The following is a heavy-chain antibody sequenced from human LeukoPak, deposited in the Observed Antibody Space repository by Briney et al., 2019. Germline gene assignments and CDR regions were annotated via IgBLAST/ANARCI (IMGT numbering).Heavy chain of an antibody. Sequence: SETLSLTCAVYGGSSNVYYWRWIRQSPWKGLEYIAEINLGGSTNFNPSLKSRVTISVDTSKNHFCLKVSSATAADTALYYCALRHPISFHFDYWGQGNLVTVSS. J-gene: IGHJ4*02. CDR1: GGSSNVYY. CDR2: INLGGST. V-gene: IGHV4-34*01. CDR3: ALRHPISFHFDY. D-gene: IGHD3-16*01.